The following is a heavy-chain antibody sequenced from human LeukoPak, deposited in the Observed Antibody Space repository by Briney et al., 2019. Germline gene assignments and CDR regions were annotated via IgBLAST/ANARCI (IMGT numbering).Heavy chain of an antibody. CDR3: AKDMGGYSYGAPFDY. CDR2: ISSSGSTI. D-gene: IGHD5-18*01. V-gene: IGHV3-11*01. Sequence: GGSLRLSCAASGFIFSDYYMSWIRQAPGQGLEWVSYISSSGSTIYYADSVKGRFTISRDNAKNSLYLQMNSLRAEDTALYYCAKDMGGYSYGAPFDYWGQGTLVTVSS. CDR1: GFIFSDYY. J-gene: IGHJ4*02.